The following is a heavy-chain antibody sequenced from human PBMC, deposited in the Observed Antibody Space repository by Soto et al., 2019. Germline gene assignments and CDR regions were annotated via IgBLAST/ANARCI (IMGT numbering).Heavy chain of an antibody. V-gene: IGHV3-74*01. Sequence: GGSLRLSCAASGFTFSSYWMHWVRQAPGKGLVWVSRINSDGSSTSYADSVKGRFTISRDNAKNTLYLQMNSLRAEDTAVYYCARDRGSFGSGLYTGPDYYYYGMDVWGQGTTVTVSS. CDR3: ARDRGSFGSGLYTGPDYYYYGMDV. J-gene: IGHJ6*02. CDR1: GFTFSSYW. D-gene: IGHD6-19*01. CDR2: INSDGSST.